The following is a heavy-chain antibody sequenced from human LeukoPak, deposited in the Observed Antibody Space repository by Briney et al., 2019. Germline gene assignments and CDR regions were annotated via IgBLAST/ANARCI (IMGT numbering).Heavy chain of an antibody. D-gene: IGHD3-22*01. CDR3: ARDYYDSGGPLPSDAFDI. CDR1: GYTFTSYG. J-gene: IGHJ3*02. CDR2: ISAYNGNT. Sequence: ASVKVSCKASGYTFTSYGISWVRQAPGQELEWMGWISAYNGNTSYARKLQGRVTMTTDTSTSTAYMELRSLRSDDTAVYYCARDYYDSGGPLPSDAFDIWGQGTMVTVSS. V-gene: IGHV1-18*01.